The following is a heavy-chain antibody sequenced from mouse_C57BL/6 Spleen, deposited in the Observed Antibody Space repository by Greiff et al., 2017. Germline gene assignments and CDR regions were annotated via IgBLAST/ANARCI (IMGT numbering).Heavy chain of an antibody. CDR3: ASHYYGSSYHYFDY. Sequence: QVQLQQPGAELVKPGASVKMSCKASGYTFTSYWITWVKQRPGQGLEWIGDIYPGSGSTNYNEKFKSKATLTVDTSSSTAYMQLSSLTSEDSAVXYCASHYYGSSYHYFDYWGQGTTLTVSS. J-gene: IGHJ2*01. D-gene: IGHD1-1*01. CDR1: GYTFTSYW. V-gene: IGHV1-55*01. CDR2: IYPGSGST.